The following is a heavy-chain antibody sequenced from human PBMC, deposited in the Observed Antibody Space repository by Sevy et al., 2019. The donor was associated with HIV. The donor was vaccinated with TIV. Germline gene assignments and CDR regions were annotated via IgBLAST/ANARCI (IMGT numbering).Heavy chain of an antibody. D-gene: IGHD3-10*01. CDR1: GFTFDDYT. CDR2: ITWDAAKT. J-gene: IGHJ4*02. CDR3: SKDIPGWSGFDY. V-gene: IGHV3-43*01. Sequence: GGSLRLSCAASGFTFDDYTMHWVRQVPGKGLEWLSLITWDAAKTDYADSVKGRFTVSRDNSENYLYLQMNSLRTEDTALYFCSKDIPGWSGFDYWGQGTLVTVSS.